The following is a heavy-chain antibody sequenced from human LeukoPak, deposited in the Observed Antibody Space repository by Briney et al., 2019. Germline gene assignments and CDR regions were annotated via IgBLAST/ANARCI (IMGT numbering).Heavy chain of an antibody. D-gene: IGHD1-26*01. CDR3: ARDGGGVGALSPDF. CDR2: ISAYNGNT. V-gene: IGHV1-18*01. CDR1: GYTFTSYG. J-gene: IGHJ4*02. Sequence: ASLKVSCKASGYTFTSYGISWVRQAPGQGLEWMGWISAYNGNTHYAQKLQGRVTMTTDTSTSTAYMEPRSLRSDDTAVYYCARDGGGVGALSPDFWGQGTLVTVSS.